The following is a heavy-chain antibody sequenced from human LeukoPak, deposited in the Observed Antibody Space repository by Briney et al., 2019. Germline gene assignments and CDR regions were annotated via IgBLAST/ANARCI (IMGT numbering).Heavy chain of an antibody. J-gene: IGHJ4*02. V-gene: IGHV4-59*11. D-gene: IGHD4/OR15-4a*01. CDR3: AGFRYDYQLDY. CDR1: GRSITPLY. Sequence: SETLSLTCTVSGRSITPLYWRWLRQPPGEGVEWIGKIRYSGSTNYNPSLKSRATISVDTSKNQFSLKLSSLTAADTALYYCAGFRYDYQLDYGGKGILVTVS. CDR2: IRYSGST.